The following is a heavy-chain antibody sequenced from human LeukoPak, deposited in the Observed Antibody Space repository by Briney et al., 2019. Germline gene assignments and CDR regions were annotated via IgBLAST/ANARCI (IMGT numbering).Heavy chain of an antibody. Sequence: SETLSLTCAVYGGSFSGYYWSWIRQPPGKGLEWIGEINHSGSTNYNPSLKSRVTISVDTSKNQFSLKLSSVTAADTAVYYCARGLYDSSGRAFDYWGQGTLVTVSS. J-gene: IGHJ4*02. CDR3: ARGLYDSSGRAFDY. D-gene: IGHD3-22*01. V-gene: IGHV4-34*01. CDR2: INHSGST. CDR1: GGSFSGYY.